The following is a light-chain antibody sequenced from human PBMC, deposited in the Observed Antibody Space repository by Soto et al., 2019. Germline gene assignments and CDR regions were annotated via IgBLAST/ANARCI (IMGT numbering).Light chain of an antibody. CDR3: SSYTSSSSLWV. Sequence: QSALTQPASVSGSPGQSITISCTGTSSDVGGYNYVSWYQQHPGKAPKLMIYDVSNRASGVSNRFSGSKSGNTASLTISGLQAGDEADYYCSSYTSSSSLWVFGTGTKLTVL. V-gene: IGLV2-14*01. CDR1: SSDVGGYNY. CDR2: DVS. J-gene: IGLJ1*01.